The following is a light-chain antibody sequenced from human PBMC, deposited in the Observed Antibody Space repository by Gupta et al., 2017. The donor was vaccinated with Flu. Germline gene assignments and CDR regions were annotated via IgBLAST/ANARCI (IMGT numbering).Light chain of an antibody. CDR3: QQYCSSPWT. J-gene: IGKJ1*01. Sequence: IVLTQSPGTLSLSPGERATLSCRASQSVSSSYLAWYQQKPGQAPRLLIYGASSRATGIPDRFSGSGSGTDFTLTISRLEPEDFAVYYCQQYCSSPWTFGQGTKLEIK. CDR1: QSVSSSY. CDR2: GAS. V-gene: IGKV3-20*01.